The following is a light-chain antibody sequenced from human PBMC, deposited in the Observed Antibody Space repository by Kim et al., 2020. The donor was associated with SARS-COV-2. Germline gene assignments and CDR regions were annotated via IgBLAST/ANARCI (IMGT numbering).Light chain of an antibody. CDR2: GAS. V-gene: IGKV3-20*01. CDR3: QQYGSSNRT. Sequence: SPGERATLSCRASQSVSSSYLAWYQQKPGQAPRLLIYGASSRATGIPDRFSGSGSGTDFTLTISRLEPEDFAVYYCQQYGSSNRTFGQGTKVDIK. J-gene: IGKJ1*01. CDR1: QSVSSSY.